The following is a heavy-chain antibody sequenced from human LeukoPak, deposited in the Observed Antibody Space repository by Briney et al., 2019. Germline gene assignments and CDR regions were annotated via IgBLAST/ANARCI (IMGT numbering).Heavy chain of an antibody. CDR2: INHSGST. Sequence: TSETLSLTCAVYGGSFSGYYWSWVRQPPGKGLEWIGEINHSGSTNYNPSLKSRVTISVDTSKNQFSLRLSSVTAADTAVYYCARHQGVPYSGSYYNYFDYWGQGTLVTVSS. CDR3: ARHQGVPYSGSYYNYFDY. CDR1: GGSFSGYY. J-gene: IGHJ4*02. V-gene: IGHV4-34*01. D-gene: IGHD1-26*01.